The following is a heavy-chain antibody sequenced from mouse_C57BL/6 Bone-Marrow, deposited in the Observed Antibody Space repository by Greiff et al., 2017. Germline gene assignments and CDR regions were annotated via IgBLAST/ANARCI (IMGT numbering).Heavy chain of an antibody. J-gene: IGHJ3*01. CDR2: IYPRSGNT. CDR1: GYTFTSYG. D-gene: IGHD1-1*01. V-gene: IGHV1-81*01. CDR3: ARQYGSSCAWFAY. Sequence: QVQLQQSGAELARPGASVKLSCKASGYTFTSYGISWVKQRTGQGLEWIGEIYPRSGNTYYNEKFKGKATLTADKSSSTAYIELRSLTSEDSAVYFCARQYGSSCAWFAYWGQGTLVTVSA.